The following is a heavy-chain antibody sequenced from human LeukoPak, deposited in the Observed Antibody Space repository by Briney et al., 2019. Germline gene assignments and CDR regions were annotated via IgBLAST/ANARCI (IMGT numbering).Heavy chain of an antibody. J-gene: IGHJ6*02. CDR2: IYTSGST. CDR1: GGSISSYY. V-gene: IGHV4-4*07. CDR3: AGDGGCSSTSCPYYYYGMDV. Sequence: PSNTLTLICTVSGGSISSYYWIWIRQSAGKGLEWIGRIYTSGSTNYNPSLKSRVTMSVDTSKNQFSLKQSSVTAADTAVYYCAGDGGCSSTSCPYYYYGMDVWGQGTTVTVSS. D-gene: IGHD2-2*01.